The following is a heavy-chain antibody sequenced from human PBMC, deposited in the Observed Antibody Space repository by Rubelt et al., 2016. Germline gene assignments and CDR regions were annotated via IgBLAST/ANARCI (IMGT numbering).Heavy chain of an antibody. CDR3: ARSWTNFDY. CDR1: GYTFTSYY. V-gene: IGHV1-46*01. Sequence: QVQLVQSGAEVKKPGASVKVSCKASGYTFTSYYMHWVRQAPGQGLQWMGIMNPSDGSAGYAQKFKGRVTMTRDTATGTAYMERGSLRAEDTAVYYGARSWTNFDYWGQGTLVTVSS. D-gene: IGHD3/OR15-3a*01. J-gene: IGHJ4*02. CDR2: MNPSDGSA.